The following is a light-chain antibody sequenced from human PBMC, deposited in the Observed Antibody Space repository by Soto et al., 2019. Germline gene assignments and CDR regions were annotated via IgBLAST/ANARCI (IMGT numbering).Light chain of an antibody. CDR2: AAS. J-gene: IGKJ5*01. CDR1: QGISSY. V-gene: IGKV1-9*01. Sequence: IPLTHSPSSLSASVGDRDTIACGACQGISSYLAWYQQKPGKAPKLLVYAASTLQSGVPSRFSGSGSGTDFTLTISSLQPEDFATYYCQQLNSYPITFGQGTRLEI. CDR3: QQLNSYPIT.